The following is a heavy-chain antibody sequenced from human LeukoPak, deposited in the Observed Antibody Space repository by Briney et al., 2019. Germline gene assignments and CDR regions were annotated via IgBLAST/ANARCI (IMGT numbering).Heavy chain of an antibody. D-gene: IGHD1-26*01. CDR3: AIQGGSGRKDFDY. V-gene: IGHV3-30*03. CDR1: GFTFSSYA. J-gene: IGHJ4*02. Sequence: GGSLRLSCAASGFTFSSYAMSWVRQAPGKGLEWVAIISYDGGEKHYADSVKGRFTISRDNSKNSLYLQMNSLKTEDTGVYYCAIQGGSGRKDFDYWGLGTLVTVSS. CDR2: ISYDGGEK.